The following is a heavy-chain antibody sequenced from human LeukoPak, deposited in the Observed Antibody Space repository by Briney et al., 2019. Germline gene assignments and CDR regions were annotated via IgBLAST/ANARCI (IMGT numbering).Heavy chain of an antibody. V-gene: IGHV3-48*04. D-gene: IGHD3-22*01. CDR3: AREGRESSGYDY. CDR2: INGPGDAK. Sequence: PGGSLRLSCAASRFTFSHYGMHWVRQAPGRGLEWVSYINGPGDAKYYTDSVQGRFAISRDNTENLLYLHMNSLRAEDTAVYHCAREGRESSGYDYWGQGTLVTVSS. CDR1: RFTFSHYG. J-gene: IGHJ4*02.